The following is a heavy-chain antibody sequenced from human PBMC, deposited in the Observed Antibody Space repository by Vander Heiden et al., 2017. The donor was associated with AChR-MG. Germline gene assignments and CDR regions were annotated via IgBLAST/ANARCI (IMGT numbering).Heavy chain of an antibody. CDR1: GFTFSGYS. V-gene: IGHV3-48*02. CDR2: ISSSSSTI. CDR3: ARDGESITGTEERDY. D-gene: IGHD1-20*01. J-gene: IGHJ4*02. Sequence: EVQLVESGGGLVQPGGSLRLSCAASGFTFSGYSMNWVRQAPGKGMEWVSYISSSSSTIYYADSVKGRFTISRDNAKNSLYLQMNSLRDEDTAVYYCARDGESITGTEERDYWGQGTLVTVSS.